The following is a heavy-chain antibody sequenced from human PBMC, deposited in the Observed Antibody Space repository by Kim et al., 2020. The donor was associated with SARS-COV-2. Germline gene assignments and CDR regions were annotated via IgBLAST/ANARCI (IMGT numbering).Heavy chain of an antibody. CDR2: IYSSGST. CDR1: GGSISTYY. D-gene: IGHD6-19*01. V-gene: IGHV4-4*07. CDR3: TRSTGYSNGWYDY. J-gene: IGHJ4*02. Sequence: SETLSLTCTVSGGSISTYYWSWIRQPAGTGLEWIGRIYSSGSTNYNPSLKSRVTMSVDTSRNQFSLKLSSVTAADTAVYYCTRSTGYSNGWYDYWGQGTLVTVSS.